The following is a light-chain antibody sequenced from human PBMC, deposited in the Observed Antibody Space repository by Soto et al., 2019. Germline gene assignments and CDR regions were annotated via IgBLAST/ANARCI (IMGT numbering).Light chain of an antibody. CDR2: KAS. CDR3: QQYNSYWT. Sequence: QMTRSPSTLSASVGDIVTITCRASQRISDWLAWYQQKPGKAPKLLIYKASGLESGVPSRFNGSGSGTEFTLTISSLRPDDFATYYCQQYNSYWTFGQGTKVDI. CDR1: QRISDW. V-gene: IGKV1-5*03. J-gene: IGKJ1*01.